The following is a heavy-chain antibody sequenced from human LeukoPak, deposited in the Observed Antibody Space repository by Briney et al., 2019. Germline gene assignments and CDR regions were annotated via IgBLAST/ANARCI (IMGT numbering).Heavy chain of an antibody. CDR1: GFTFSDYS. V-gene: IGHV3-48*02. CDR2: ISSSSSTV. Sequence: GGSLRLSCAASGFTFSDYSMNWVRQAPGKGLEWVSYISSSSSTVYYADSVKGRFTMSRDNAKSSLYLQMNSLRHEDTAVYSCARDVQWLRFVFDHWRQGITVPVTS. D-gene: IGHD5-12*01. J-gene: IGHJ4*02. CDR3: ARDVQWLRFVFDH.